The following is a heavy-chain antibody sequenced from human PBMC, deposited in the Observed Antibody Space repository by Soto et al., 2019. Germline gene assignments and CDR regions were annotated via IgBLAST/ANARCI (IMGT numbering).Heavy chain of an antibody. J-gene: IGHJ6*02. V-gene: IGHV3-9*01. CDR1: GFRFEDYA. D-gene: IGHD3-10*01. CDR3: AKDHYGSAIYGMDV. CDR2: IAWNSDII. Sequence: EVQLVESGGGLVQPGRSLRLSCAASGFRFEDYAMHWVRQAPGKGLEWVSGIAWNSDIIGYVDSVKGRFTISRDNGKNSLYLEMNSLRPEDTAFYYCAKDHYGSAIYGMDVWGQGTTVTVSS.